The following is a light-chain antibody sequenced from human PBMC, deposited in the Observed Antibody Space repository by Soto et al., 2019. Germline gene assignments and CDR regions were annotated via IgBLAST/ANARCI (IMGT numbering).Light chain of an antibody. V-gene: IGKV1-5*01. CDR1: QSISSW. J-gene: IGKJ1*01. Sequence: IQMNQSPSTLSASVGDRVPITCRASQSISSWLAWYQQKPGKAPKLLIYDASSLESGVPSRFSGSGSGTEFTLTISSLQPDDFATYYCQQYNSYSPTFGQGTKGDNK. CDR2: DAS. CDR3: QQYNSYSPT.